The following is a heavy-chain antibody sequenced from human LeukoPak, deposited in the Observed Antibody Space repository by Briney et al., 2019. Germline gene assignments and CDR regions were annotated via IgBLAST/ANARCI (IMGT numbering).Heavy chain of an antibody. V-gene: IGHV3-30*04. CDR2: ISYDGSNK. D-gene: IGHD6-13*01. Sequence: GGSLRLSCAASGFTFSSYAMHWVRQAPGKGLEWVAVISYDGSNKYYADSVKGRFTISRDNSKDTLYLQMNSLRAEDTAVYYCARPSIAAAGTGYFDYWGQGTLVTVSS. J-gene: IGHJ4*02. CDR3: ARPSIAAAGTGYFDY. CDR1: GFTFSSYA.